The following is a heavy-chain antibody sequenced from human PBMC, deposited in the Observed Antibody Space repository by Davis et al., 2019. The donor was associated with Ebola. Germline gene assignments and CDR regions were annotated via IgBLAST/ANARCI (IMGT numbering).Heavy chain of an antibody. D-gene: IGHD3-16*01. J-gene: IGHJ4*02. CDR3: VRGGSRGGDY. Sequence: PGGSLRLSCAASGFTFNTNWMSWVRQAPGKGLEWVAIIKEDGSEKNYVDSVKGRFTISRDNAKNSLYLQMNSLRVDDTAVYYCVRGGSRGGDYWGQGTLATVSS. CDR2: IKEDGSEK. CDR1: GFTFNTNW. V-gene: IGHV3-7*01.